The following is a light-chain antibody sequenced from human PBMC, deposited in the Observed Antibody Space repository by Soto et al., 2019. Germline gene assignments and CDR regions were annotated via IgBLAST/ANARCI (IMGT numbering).Light chain of an antibody. CDR2: GAS. CDR1: QSASSSY. J-gene: IGKJ1*01. CDR3: QQYGSSPWT. Sequence: EIVLTQSPGTLSLSPGERATLSCTASQSASSSYLAWYQQKPGQAPRLLIYGASSGATGIPDRFGGSGSGTDFTLTISRLEPEDFAVYYCQQYGSSPWTFGQGTKVDIK. V-gene: IGKV3-20*01.